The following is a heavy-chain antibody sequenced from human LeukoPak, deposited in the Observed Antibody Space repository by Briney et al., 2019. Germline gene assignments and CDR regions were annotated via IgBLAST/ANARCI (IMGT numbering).Heavy chain of an antibody. CDR1: GFTFSIYA. J-gene: IGHJ4*02. Sequence: GGSLRLSCAASGFTFSIYAMTWVRQAPGKGLEWVSAISDSGGSTYYADSVKGRFTVSRDNSKNTLYLQMNSLRAEDTAVYYCAKGTLYYGSGSYPRYWGQGTLVTVSS. V-gene: IGHV3-23*01. D-gene: IGHD3-10*01. CDR2: ISDSGGST. CDR3: AKGTLYYGSGSYPRY.